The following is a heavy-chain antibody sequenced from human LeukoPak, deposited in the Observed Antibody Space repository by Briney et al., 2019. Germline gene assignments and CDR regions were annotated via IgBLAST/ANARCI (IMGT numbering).Heavy chain of an antibody. Sequence: PGGSLRLSCVASGFTFSSYAMSWVRQAPGKGLEWVAVMSYDGSNKYYADSVKGRFTISRDNSKNTLYLQMNSLRAEDTAVYYCAKSVRGTMVRGMEGPCDYWGQGTLVTVSS. J-gene: IGHJ4*02. CDR3: AKSVRGTMVRGMEGPCDY. CDR2: MSYDGSNK. D-gene: IGHD3-10*01. V-gene: IGHV3-30*18. CDR1: GFTFSSYA.